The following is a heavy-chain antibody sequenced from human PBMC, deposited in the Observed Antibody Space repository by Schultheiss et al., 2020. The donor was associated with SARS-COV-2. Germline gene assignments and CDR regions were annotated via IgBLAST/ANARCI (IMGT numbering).Heavy chain of an antibody. CDR1: GGSISSYY. V-gene: IGHV4-4*07. J-gene: IGHJ1*01. CDR3: ARHSGSLSAEYFQH. CDR2: IYTSGST. D-gene: IGHD1-26*01. Sequence: SETLSLTCTVSGGSISSYYWSWIRQPAGKGLEWIGRIYTSGSTNYNPSLKSRVTMSVDTSKNQFSLKLSSVTAADTAVYYCARHSGSLSAEYFQHWGQGTLVTVSS.